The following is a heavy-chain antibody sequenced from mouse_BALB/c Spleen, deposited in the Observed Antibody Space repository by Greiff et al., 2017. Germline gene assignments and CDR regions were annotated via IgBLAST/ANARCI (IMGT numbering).Heavy chain of an antibody. D-gene: IGHD2-14*01. CDR3: ARSGEVRREGYYAMDY. Sequence: EVKLMESGPGLVKPSQSLSLTCTVTGYSITSDYPWYWIRQFPGNKLEWMGYISYSGSTSYNPSLKSRISITRDTSKNQFFLQLNSVTTEDTATYYCARSGEVRREGYYAMDYWGQGTSVTVSS. CDR2: ISYSGST. J-gene: IGHJ4*01. CDR1: GYSITSDYP. V-gene: IGHV3-2*02.